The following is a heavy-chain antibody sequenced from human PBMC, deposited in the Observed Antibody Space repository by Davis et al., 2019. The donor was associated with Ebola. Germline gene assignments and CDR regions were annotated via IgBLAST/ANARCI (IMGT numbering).Heavy chain of an antibody. CDR2: IIPMFRTE. CDR3: AKDETGWTRFDF. D-gene: IGHD1-1*01. J-gene: IGHJ4*02. CDR1: GGTFSSYA. V-gene: IGHV1-69*13. Sequence: AASVKVSCKASGGTFSSYAISWVRQAPGQGLEWMGGIIPMFRTEKYAQKFQGRDTITADESTSTAYMELSSLRSEDTAVYYCAKDETGWTRFDFWGQGTLVTVSS.